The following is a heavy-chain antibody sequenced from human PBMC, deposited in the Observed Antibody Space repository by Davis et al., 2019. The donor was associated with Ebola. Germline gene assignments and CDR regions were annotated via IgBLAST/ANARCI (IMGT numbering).Heavy chain of an antibody. CDR1: GDSVSSNSAA. CDR3: ARDLRLTEVVYGMDV. V-gene: IGHV6-1*01. J-gene: IGHJ6*02. Sequence: SQTLSLTCAISGDSVSSNSAAWNWIRQSPSRGLEWLGRTYYRSKWYNEYAMFVKGRITINPDTSKNEFSLHLNSVTPANAAVYYCARDLRLTEVVYGMDVWGQGTTVIVSS. D-gene: IGHD2-2*01. CDR2: TYYRSKWYN.